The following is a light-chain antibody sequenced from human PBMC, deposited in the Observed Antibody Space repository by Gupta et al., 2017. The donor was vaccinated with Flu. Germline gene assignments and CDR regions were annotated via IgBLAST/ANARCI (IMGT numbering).Light chain of an antibody. CDR1: CRFNVGTYR. Sequence: QTLLPQLSFPPASRGASPSLLSPSPCRFNVGTYRIYWYQQKPGSPLQYLLRYKSDSDYQQGSGVPSRFSGSKDASANTGILLISGLQPDDEADYYCMMWHNSAWVFGGGTKLTVL. CDR2: YKSDSDY. J-gene: IGLJ3*02. CDR3: MMWHNSAWV. V-gene: IGLV5-45*03.